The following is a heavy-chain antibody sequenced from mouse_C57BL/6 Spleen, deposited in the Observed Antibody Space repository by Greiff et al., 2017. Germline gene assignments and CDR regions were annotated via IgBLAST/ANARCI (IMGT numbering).Heavy chain of an antibody. D-gene: IGHD4-1*02. CDR2: ISYDGSN. CDR3: ARGNWDDWYFDV. V-gene: IGHV3-6*01. J-gene: IGHJ1*03. Sequence: EVKLMESGPGLVKPSQSLSLTCSVTGYSITSGYYWNWIRQFPGNKLEWMGYISYDGSNNYNPSLKNRISITRDTSKNQFFLKLNSVTTEDTATYYCARGNWDDWYFDVWGTGTTVTVSS. CDR1: GYSITSGYY.